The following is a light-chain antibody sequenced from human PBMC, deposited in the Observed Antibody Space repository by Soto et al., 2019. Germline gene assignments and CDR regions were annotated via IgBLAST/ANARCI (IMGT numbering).Light chain of an antibody. J-gene: IGLJ2*01. Sequence: QSVLTQPRSVSGSPGQSVTISCTGTRSDVGAYNYVSWYQQNPGKAPKVVIYDITKRPSGVPDRFSGSKSGNTASLTISGLQAEDEGDYYCYSYAGNSVLIFGGGTKVTVL. CDR2: DIT. CDR3: YSYAGNSVLI. V-gene: IGLV2-11*01. CDR1: RSDVGAYNY.